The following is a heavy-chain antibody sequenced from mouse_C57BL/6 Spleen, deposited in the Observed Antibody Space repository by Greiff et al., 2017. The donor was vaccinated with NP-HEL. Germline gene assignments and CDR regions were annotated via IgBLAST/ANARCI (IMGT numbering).Heavy chain of an antibody. CDR2: IDPSDSYT. V-gene: IGHV1-69*01. J-gene: IGHJ4*01. D-gene: IGHD2-4*01. CDR3: ARGGLRPAMDY. CDR1: GYTFTSYW. Sequence: VQLQQSGAELVMPGASVKLSCKASGYTFTSYWMHWVKQRPGQGLEWIGEIDPSDSYTNYNQKFKGKSTLTVDKSSSTAYMQLSSLTSEDSAVYYCARGGLRPAMDYWGQGTSVTVSS.